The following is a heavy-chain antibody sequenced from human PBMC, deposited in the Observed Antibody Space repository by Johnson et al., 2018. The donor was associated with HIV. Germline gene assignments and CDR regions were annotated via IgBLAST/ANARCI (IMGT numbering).Heavy chain of an antibody. CDR1: GFTFSSYG. CDR2: ISGSGGST. CDR3: AKGTHYSDSSGYWSNDAFDI. V-gene: IGHV3-23*04. J-gene: IGHJ3*02. Sequence: VQLVESGGGLVQPGGSLRLSCAASGFTFSSYGLSWVRQAPGKGLEWVSAISGSGGSTFYADTMKGRFTISRDNSKNTLHLQMNSLRAEDTAVYYCAKGTHYSDSSGYWSNDAFDIWGQGTRVTVSS. D-gene: IGHD3-22*01.